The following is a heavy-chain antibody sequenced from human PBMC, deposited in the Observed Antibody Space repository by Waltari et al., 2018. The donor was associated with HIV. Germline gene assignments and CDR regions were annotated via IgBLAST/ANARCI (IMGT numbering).Heavy chain of an antibody. D-gene: IGHD3-10*01. CDR3: ARGGYYGSGTGGFDP. CDR2: IGTAGDT. J-gene: IGHJ5*02. CDR1: GFTFSSYH. Sequence: EVQLVESGGGLVQPGGSLRLSCAASGFTFSSYHMHWVRQATGKGLEWVSAIGTAGDTYYPGSVKGRFTISRENAKNSLYLQMNSLRAGDTAVYYCARGGYYGSGTGGFDPWGQGTLVTVSS. V-gene: IGHV3-13*04.